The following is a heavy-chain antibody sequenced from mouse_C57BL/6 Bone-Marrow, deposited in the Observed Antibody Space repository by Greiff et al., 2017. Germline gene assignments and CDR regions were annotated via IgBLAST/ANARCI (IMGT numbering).Heavy chain of an antibody. V-gene: IGHV5-17*01. CDR3: ATTIVAYWYFDV. Sequence: EVKLMESGGGLVKPGGSLTLSCAASGFTFSDYGMHWVRQAPEKGLEWVAYISSGSSTIYYAAIVKGRFTISRDNAKNTLFLQMTSRRSEETAMYYCATTIVAYWYFDVWGTGTTVTVSS. CDR1: GFTFSDYG. J-gene: IGHJ1*03. CDR2: ISSGSSTI. D-gene: IGHD1-1*01.